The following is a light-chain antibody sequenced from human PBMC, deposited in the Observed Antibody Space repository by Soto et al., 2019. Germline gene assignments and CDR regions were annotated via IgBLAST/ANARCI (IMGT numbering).Light chain of an antibody. J-gene: IGLJ3*02. CDR1: SSDVGGYNF. CDR3: SSYAGNLL. Sequence: QSALTQSPSASGPPGQSVTIACTGTSSDVGGYNFVSWYQQHPGKAPKLMIYEVSKRLSGVPDRFSGSKSGNTASLTVSGLQADDEADYYCSSYAGNLLFGGGTKVTVL. CDR2: EVS. V-gene: IGLV2-8*01.